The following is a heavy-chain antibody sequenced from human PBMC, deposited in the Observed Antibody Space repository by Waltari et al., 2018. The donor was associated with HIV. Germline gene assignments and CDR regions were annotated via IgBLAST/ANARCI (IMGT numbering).Heavy chain of an antibody. CDR1: GGSISSSSYY. J-gene: IGHJ6*02. V-gene: IGHV4-39*07. Sequence: QLQLQESGPGLVKPSETLSLTCTVSGGSISSSSYYWGWIRQPPGKGLEWIGSIYYSGSTYYNPSLKSRVTISVDTSKNQFSLKLSSVTAADTAVYYCARDTPLVVVPAAMIGMDVWGQGTTVTVSS. CDR2: IYYSGST. D-gene: IGHD2-2*01. CDR3: ARDTPLVVVPAAMIGMDV.